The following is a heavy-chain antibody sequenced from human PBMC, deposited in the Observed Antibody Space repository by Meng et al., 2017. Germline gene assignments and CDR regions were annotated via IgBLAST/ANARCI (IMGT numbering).Heavy chain of an antibody. J-gene: IGHJ4*02. CDR2: INPNGGGT. Sequence: QGQLVQSGAEVKKPGASVKGSCQASGYTFTGYYMHWVRQAPGQGLEWMGRINPNGGGTNYAQKFQGRVTMTRDTSISTAYMELSRLISDDTAVYYCARDSATGDFWGQGTLVTVSS. CDR1: GYTFTGYY. CDR3: ARDSATGDF. V-gene: IGHV1-2*06. D-gene: IGHD5-12*01.